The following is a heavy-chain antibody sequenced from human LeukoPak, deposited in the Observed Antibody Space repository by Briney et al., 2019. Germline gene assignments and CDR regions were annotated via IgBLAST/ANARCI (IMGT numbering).Heavy chain of an antibody. CDR1: GFTFSSYS. CDR2: ISSSSSYI. J-gene: IGHJ4*02. V-gene: IGHV3-21*01. D-gene: IGHD4-17*01. Sequence: GGSLRLSCAASGFTFSSYSMNWVRQAPGKGLEWVSSISSSSSYIYYADSVKGRFTISRDNAKNSLYLQMNSLRAEDTAVYYCAYYGDHEGRGGYWGQGTLVTVSS. CDR3: AYYGDHEGRGGY.